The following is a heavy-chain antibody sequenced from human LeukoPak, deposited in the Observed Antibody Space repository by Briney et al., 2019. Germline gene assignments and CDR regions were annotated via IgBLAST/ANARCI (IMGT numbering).Heavy chain of an antibody. CDR1: GGSVSSGTYF. V-gene: IGHV4-39*01. CDR2: IYYSGST. CDR3: ARHAVVVVAVFVCWFDP. D-gene: IGHD2-15*01. J-gene: IGHJ5*02. Sequence: SETLSLTCTVSGGSVSSGTYFLNWIRQPPGKGLEWIGSIYYSGSTYYKPSLKSRVTISVDTSKNQFSLKLSSVTAADTAVYYCARHAVVVVAVFVCWFDPWGQGTLVTVSS.